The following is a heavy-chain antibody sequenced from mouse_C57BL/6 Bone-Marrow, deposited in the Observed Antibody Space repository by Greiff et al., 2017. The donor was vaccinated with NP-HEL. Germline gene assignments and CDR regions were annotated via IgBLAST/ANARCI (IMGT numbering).Heavy chain of an antibody. Sequence: AQLQQSGAELARPGASVKLSCKASGYTFTSYGISWVKQRTGQGLEWIGEIYPRSGNTYYNEKFKGKATLTADKSSSTAYMELRSLTSEDSAVYFCVRRDYWGQGTSVTVSS. CDR1: GYTFTSYG. CDR3: VRRDY. V-gene: IGHV1-81*01. CDR2: IYPRSGNT. J-gene: IGHJ4*01.